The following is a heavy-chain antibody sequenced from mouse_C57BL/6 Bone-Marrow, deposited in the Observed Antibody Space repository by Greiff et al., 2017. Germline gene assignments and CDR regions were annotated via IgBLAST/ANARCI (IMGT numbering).Heavy chain of an antibody. V-gene: IGHV5-17*01. J-gene: IGHJ2*01. CDR2: ISSCSSTI. CDR1: GFTFSDYG. Sequence: EVKVVESGGGLVKPGGSLKLSCAASGFTFSDYGMHWVRQAPEKGLEWVAYISSCSSTIYYADTVKGRFTISRDNAKTTLFLQMTSLRSEDTAMYYCARLGATAPDYWGQGTTLTVSS. CDR3: ARLGATAPDY. D-gene: IGHD1-2*01.